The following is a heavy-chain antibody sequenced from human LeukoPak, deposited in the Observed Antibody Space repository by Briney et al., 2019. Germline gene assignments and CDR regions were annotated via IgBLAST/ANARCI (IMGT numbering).Heavy chain of an antibody. Sequence: GGSLRLSCAASGFTFSSCAMSWVRQAPGKGLEWVSAISGSGGSTYYADSVKGRFTISRDNSKNTLYLQMNSLRAEDTAVYYCAKEGLYYYDSSGKRGDAFDIWGQGTMVTVSS. D-gene: IGHD3-22*01. CDR1: GFTFSSCA. CDR2: ISGSGGST. J-gene: IGHJ3*02. CDR3: AKEGLYYYDSSGKRGDAFDI. V-gene: IGHV3-23*01.